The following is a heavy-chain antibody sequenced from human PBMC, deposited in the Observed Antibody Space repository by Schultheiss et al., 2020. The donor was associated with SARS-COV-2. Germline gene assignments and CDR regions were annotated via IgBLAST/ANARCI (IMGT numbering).Heavy chain of an antibody. CDR1: GFTVSSNY. V-gene: IGHV3-30*18. Sequence: GGSLRLSCAASGFTVSSNYMSWVRQAPGKGLEWVAVISYDGSNKYYADSVKGRFTISRDNSKNTLYLQMNSLRAEDTTVYYCAKDAGGDYFDHWGQGTLVTVSS. CDR2: ISYDGSNK. CDR3: AKDAGGDYFDH. J-gene: IGHJ4*02. D-gene: IGHD1-26*01.